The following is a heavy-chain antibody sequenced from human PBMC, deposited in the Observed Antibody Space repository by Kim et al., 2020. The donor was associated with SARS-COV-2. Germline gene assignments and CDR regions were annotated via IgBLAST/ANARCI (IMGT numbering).Heavy chain of an antibody. J-gene: IGHJ4*02. D-gene: IGHD6-19*01. CDR3: ARGSGWPYYFDY. CDR2: IYSGGST. V-gene: IGHV3-53*01. Sequence: GGSLRLSCAASGFTVSSNYMSWVRQAPGKGLEWVSVIYSGGSTYYADSVKGRFTISRDNSKNTLYLQMNSLRAEDTAVYYCARGSGWPYYFDYWDQGTLVTVSS. CDR1: GFTVSSNY.